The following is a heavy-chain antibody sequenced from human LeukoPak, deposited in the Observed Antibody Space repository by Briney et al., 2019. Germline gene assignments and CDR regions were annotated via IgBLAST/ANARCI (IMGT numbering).Heavy chain of an antibody. D-gene: IGHD4-17*01. CDR1: GFTVSSYY. J-gene: IGHJ4*02. Sequence: GGSLRLSCAASGFTVSSYYMSWVRQAPEKGLGWVSVIYIGGSTYYADSVKGRFTISRDNSKNTLYLQMNSLRVEDTAVYYCARLPLSDYGDYVQWGYIDYWGLGTLVTVSS. CDR2: IYIGGST. V-gene: IGHV3-53*01. CDR3: ARLPLSDYGDYVQWGYIDY.